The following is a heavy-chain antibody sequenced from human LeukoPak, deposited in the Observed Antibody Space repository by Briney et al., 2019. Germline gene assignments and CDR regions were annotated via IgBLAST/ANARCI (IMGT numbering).Heavy chain of an antibody. CDR3: AKDRSGGFGELFFDY. J-gene: IGHJ4*02. Sequence: GGSLRLSCAASGFTFDDYTMHWVRHAPGKGLEWVSLISWDGGSTYYADSVKGRFTISRDNSKNTLYLQMNSLRAEDTAVYYCAKDRSGGFGELFFDYWGQGTLVTVSS. CDR2: ISWDGGST. V-gene: IGHV3-43*01. CDR1: GFTFDDYT. D-gene: IGHD3-10*01.